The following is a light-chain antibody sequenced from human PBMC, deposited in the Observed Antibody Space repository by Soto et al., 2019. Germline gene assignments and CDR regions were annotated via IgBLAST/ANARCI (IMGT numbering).Light chain of an antibody. CDR2: SAS. CDR3: QQLNNYPLT. V-gene: IGKV1-5*01. J-gene: IGKJ4*01. CDR1: QTISSW. Sequence: DIQMTQSPSTLSGSVGDRVTITCRASQTISSWLAWYQQKPGKAPNLLIYSASTLQSGVPSRFSGSGSGTDFTLTISSLQPEDFATYYCQQLNNYPLTFGGGTKVDIK.